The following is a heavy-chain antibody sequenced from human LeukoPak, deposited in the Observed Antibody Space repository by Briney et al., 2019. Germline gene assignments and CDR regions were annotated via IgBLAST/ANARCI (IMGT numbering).Heavy chain of an antibody. Sequence: PGGSLRLSCAASGFTFSSYGMHWVRQAPGKGLEWVAVISYDGSNKYYADSVKGRFTISRDNSKNTLYLQMNSLRAEDTAVYYCAKENPYYDFWSGYYDYWGQGTLVTVSS. V-gene: IGHV3-30*18. CDR3: AKENPYYDFWSGYYDY. CDR1: GFTFSSYG. D-gene: IGHD3-3*01. CDR2: ISYDGSNK. J-gene: IGHJ4*02.